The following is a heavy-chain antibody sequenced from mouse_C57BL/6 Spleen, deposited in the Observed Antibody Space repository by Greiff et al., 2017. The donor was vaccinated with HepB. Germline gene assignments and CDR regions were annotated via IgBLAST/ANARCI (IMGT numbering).Heavy chain of an antibody. CDR2: INPSNGGT. CDR1: GYTFTSYW. CDR3: ARSDPPILLAWFAY. J-gene: IGHJ3*01. Sequence: VQLQQSGTELVKPGASVKLSCKASGYTFTSYWMHWVKQRPGQGLEWIGNINPSNGGTNYNEKFKSKATLTGDKSSSTAYMQLSSLTSEDSAVYSCARSDPPILLAWFAYWGQGTLVTVSA. V-gene: IGHV1-53*01. D-gene: IGHD1-1*01.